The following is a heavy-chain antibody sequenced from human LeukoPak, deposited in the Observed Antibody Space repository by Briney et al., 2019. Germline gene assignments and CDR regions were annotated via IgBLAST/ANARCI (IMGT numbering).Heavy chain of an antibody. D-gene: IGHD6-13*01. Sequence: GRSLRLSCAASGFTFSSYGMHWVRQAPGKGLEWVAVISYDGSNKYYADSVKGRFTISRDNSKNTLYLQMNSLRAEDTAVYYCAKDGGSSWIDYRGQGTLVTVSS. J-gene: IGHJ4*02. CDR3: AKDGGSSWIDY. V-gene: IGHV3-30*18. CDR1: GFTFSSYG. CDR2: ISYDGSNK.